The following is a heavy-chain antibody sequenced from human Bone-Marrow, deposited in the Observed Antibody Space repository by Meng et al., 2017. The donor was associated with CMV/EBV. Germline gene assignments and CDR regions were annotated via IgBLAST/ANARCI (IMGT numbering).Heavy chain of an antibody. CDR1: GFTFSRYT. CDR2: ISSSGTSI. J-gene: IGHJ3*02. CDR3: ARVRYSTLFGDAFDI. V-gene: IGHV3-21*01. Sequence: GGSLRLSCAVSGFTFSRYTMVWVRQAPGKGLEWVSSISSSGTSINYADSVKGRFTISRDNAKNSLYLQMNSLRAEDTAVYYCARVRYSTLFGDAFDIWGQGTMVIVSS. D-gene: IGHD6-13*01.